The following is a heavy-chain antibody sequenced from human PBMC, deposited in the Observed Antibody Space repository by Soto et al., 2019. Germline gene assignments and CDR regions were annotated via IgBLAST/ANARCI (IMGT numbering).Heavy chain of an antibody. J-gene: IGHJ4*02. D-gene: IGHD3-16*02. V-gene: IGHV3-23*01. CDR3: AKAPDDYVWWSYRNYFDY. CDR1: GFTFSSYA. CDR2: ISGSGGST. Sequence: GGSLRLSCAASGFTFSSYAMSWVRQAPGKGLEWVSAISGSGGSTYYADSVKGRFTISRDNSKNTLYLQMNSLRAEDTAVYYCAKAPDDYVWWSYRNYFDYWGQGTLVTVSS.